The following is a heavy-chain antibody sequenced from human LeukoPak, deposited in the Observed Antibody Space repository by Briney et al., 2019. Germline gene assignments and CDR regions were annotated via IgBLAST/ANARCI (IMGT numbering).Heavy chain of an antibody. CDR3: AAGDRNGWYFDY. CDR2: INWNGGST. CDR1: GFTFDDHG. Sequence: PGGSLRLSCAASGFTFDDHGMSGVRQVPGKGLEWVSGINWNGGSTGYADSVKGRFTISRDNAKNSLYLQMNSLRADDTALYYCAAGDRNGWYFDYWGQGTLVTVSS. V-gene: IGHV3-20*04. D-gene: IGHD6-19*01. J-gene: IGHJ4*02.